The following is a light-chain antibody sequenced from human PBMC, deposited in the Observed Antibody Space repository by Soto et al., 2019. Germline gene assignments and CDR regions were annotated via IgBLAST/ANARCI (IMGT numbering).Light chain of an antibody. V-gene: IGLV2-14*01. CDR3: SSPTKNVAWV. Sequence: QSVLTQPASVSGSPEQSITISCTGTSGDVGAFNYISWYQQHPGKAPKLLTYEVSYRPSGVSNRFSGSKSGNTASLTISGLQPEDEADYYCSSPTKNVAWVFGGGTKLTVL. CDR1: SGDVGAFNY. CDR2: EVS. J-gene: IGLJ3*02.